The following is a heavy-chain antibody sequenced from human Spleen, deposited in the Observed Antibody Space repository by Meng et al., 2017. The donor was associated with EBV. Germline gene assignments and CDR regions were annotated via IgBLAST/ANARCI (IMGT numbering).Heavy chain of an antibody. V-gene: IGHV4-39*07. CDR1: AASIRNNNYD. CDR2: VFFGGST. CDR3: AREAVGATLDWFDP. J-gene: IGHJ5*02. D-gene: IGHD1-26*01. Sequence: HLTRPGPGCVKPSQTLSLTCSLSAASIRNNNYDWGWIRQPPGKGLEWIGSVFFGGSTYYNPSLKSRVTISLDTSKNQFSLRLTSVTAADTAVYYCAREAVGATLDWFDPWGQGTLVTVSS.